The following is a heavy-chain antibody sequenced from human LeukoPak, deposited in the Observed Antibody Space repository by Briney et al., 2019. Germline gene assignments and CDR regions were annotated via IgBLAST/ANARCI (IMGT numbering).Heavy chain of an antibody. CDR3: ARAQSFYYYGMDV. CDR2: ISSSGNTI. D-gene: IGHD4-11*01. Sequence: GGSLRLSCAASGFTFSSYEMNWVRQAPGKGLEWVSYISSSGNTIYYADSVKGRFTISRDSAKNSLYLQMNSLRAEDTAVYYCARAQSFYYYGMDVWGQGTTVTVSS. J-gene: IGHJ6*02. CDR1: GFTFSSYE. V-gene: IGHV3-48*03.